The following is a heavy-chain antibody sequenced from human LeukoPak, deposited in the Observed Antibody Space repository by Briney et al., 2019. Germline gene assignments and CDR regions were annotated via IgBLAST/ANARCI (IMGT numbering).Heavy chain of an antibody. D-gene: IGHD3-22*01. CDR1: GFTVSSNY. CDR3: ANMGDSSGYFHYFDY. Sequence: GGSLRLSCAASGFTVSSNYMSWVRQAPGKGLEWVSVIYSGGSTYYADSVKGRFTISRDNSKNTLYLQMNSLRAEDTAVYYCANMGDSSGYFHYFDYWGQGTLVTVSS. J-gene: IGHJ4*02. CDR2: IYSGGST. V-gene: IGHV3-53*01.